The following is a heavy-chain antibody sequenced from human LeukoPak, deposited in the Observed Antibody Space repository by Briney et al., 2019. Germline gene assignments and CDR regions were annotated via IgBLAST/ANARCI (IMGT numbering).Heavy chain of an antibody. J-gene: IGHJ4*02. CDR1: GFTFSSYS. CDR3: ARDLRTMIAKTIDY. D-gene: IGHD3-22*01. Sequence: GGSLRLSCAASGFTFSSYSMNWVRQAPGKGLEWVSSISSSSSYIYYADSVKGRFTISRDNAKNSLYLQMNSLRAEDTAVYYCARDLRTMIAKTIDYWGQGTLVTVSS. CDR2: ISSSSSYI. V-gene: IGHV3-21*01.